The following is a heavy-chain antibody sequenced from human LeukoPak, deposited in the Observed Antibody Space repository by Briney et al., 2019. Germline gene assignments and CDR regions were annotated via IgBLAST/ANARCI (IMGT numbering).Heavy chain of an antibody. CDR2: IILILGIA. J-gene: IGHJ4*02. CDR1: GGTFSSYA. V-gene: IGHV1-69*04. CDR3: ARVLAEDSSGYYQYYFDY. D-gene: IGHD3-22*01. Sequence: SVKVSCKASGGTFSSYAISWVRQAPGQGLEWMGRIILILGIANYAQKFQGRVTITADKSTSTAYMELSSLRSEDTAVYYCARVLAEDSSGYYQYYFDYWGQGTLVTVSS.